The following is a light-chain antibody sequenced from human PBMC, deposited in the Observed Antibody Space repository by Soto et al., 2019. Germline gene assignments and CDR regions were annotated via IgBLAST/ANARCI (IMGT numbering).Light chain of an antibody. J-gene: IGKJ4*01. Sequence: DIPMTQSPSSLSASVGERVIITCRASETITRYLNWYPSKPGKAPRLLISAASSLESGVPSRFSGSYSGTDFTLTISSLQPEDFATYYCQQSYLNPLTFGGGTKVEMK. CDR1: ETITRY. CDR2: AAS. V-gene: IGKV1-39*01. CDR3: QQSYLNPLT.